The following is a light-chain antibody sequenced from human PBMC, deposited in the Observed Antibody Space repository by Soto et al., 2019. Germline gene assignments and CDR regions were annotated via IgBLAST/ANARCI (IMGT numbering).Light chain of an antibody. CDR2: DAS. V-gene: IGKV1-33*01. Sequence: IQMTQSPSSLSASVGDRVTITCQASQDISKNLNWYQQKPGKAPKLLIYDASSLQTGVPSRLSGSGAATHFTFTISSLQPEDMATYYCQQYDNLLPITFGQGTRLEIK. CDR1: QDISKN. CDR3: QQYDNLLPIT. J-gene: IGKJ5*01.